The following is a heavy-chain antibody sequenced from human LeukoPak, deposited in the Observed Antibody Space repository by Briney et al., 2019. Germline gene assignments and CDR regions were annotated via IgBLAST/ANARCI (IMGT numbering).Heavy chain of an antibody. Sequence: ASETLSLTCAVYGESLSKYYWTWVRQSPGKGLEWIGEINHRGSTNLNRSLKSRVNLSVDTSKYQFSLKLTYVTAADAAVYYCASSVGSTDYWGQGTLVTVSS. J-gene: IGHJ4*02. D-gene: IGHD1-26*01. V-gene: IGHV4-34*01. CDR3: ASSVGSTDY. CDR2: INHRGST. CDR1: GESLSKYY.